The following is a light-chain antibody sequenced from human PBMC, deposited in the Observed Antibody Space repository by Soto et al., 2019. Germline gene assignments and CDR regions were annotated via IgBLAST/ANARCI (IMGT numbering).Light chain of an antibody. CDR2: GAS. J-gene: IGKJ1*01. V-gene: IGKV3-20*01. Sequence: EIVFVVVPRSLSLSPGERGTLSCRASQSVSSSYLAWYQQKPGQAPRLLIYGASSRATGIPDRFSGSGSGTDFTLTISRLEPEDFAVYYCQQYDSSPRTFGQGTKVDIK. CDR3: QQYDSSPRT. CDR1: QSVSSSY.